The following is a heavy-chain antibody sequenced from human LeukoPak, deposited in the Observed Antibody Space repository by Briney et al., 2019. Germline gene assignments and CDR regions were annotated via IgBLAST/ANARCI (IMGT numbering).Heavy chain of an antibody. CDR2: IYYSGST. Sequence: SETLSLTCTVSGGSISSSSYYWGWIRQPPGKGLEWIGSIYYSGSTYYNPSLKSRVTISVDTSKNQFSLKLSSVTAADTAVYYCARLGGGNSLFRVSMVLVSWFDYWGQGTLVTVSS. V-gene: IGHV4-39*01. CDR1: GGSISSSSYY. J-gene: IGHJ4*02. CDR3: ARLGGGNSLFRVSMVLVSWFDY. D-gene: IGHD4-23*01.